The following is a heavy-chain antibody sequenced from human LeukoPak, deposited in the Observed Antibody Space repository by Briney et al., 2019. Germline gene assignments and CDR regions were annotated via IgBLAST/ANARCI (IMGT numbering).Heavy chain of an antibody. Sequence: GGSPRLSCAASGFTFSSYAMSWVRQAPGKGLLWVSRINSDGSSTSYADSVKGRFTISRDNAKNTLYLQMNSLRAEDTAVYYCARRIAAAAAPYYFDYWGQGTLVTVSS. V-gene: IGHV3-74*01. J-gene: IGHJ4*02. CDR3: ARRIAAAAAPYYFDY. D-gene: IGHD6-13*01. CDR1: GFTFSSYA. CDR2: INSDGSST.